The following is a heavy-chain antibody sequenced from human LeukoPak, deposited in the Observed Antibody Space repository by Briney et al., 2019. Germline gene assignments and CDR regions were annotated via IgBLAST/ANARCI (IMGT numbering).Heavy chain of an antibody. CDR2: ISSSGSTI. Sequence: GGSLRLSCAASGFTFDDYAMHWVRQAPGKGLEWVSYISSSGSTIYYADSVKGRFTISRDNAKNSLYLQMNSLRAEDTAVYYCARPVRAAPYYYYMDVWGKGTTVTISS. V-gene: IGHV3-48*03. CDR3: ARPVRAAPYYYYMDV. CDR1: GFTFDDYA. J-gene: IGHJ6*03. D-gene: IGHD3-10*01.